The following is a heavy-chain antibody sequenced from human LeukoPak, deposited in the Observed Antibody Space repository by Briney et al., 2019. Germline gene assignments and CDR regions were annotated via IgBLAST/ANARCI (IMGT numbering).Heavy chain of an antibody. D-gene: IGHD3-22*01. CDR1: GFTFSSYS. Sequence: GGSLRLSCAASGFTFSSYSMNWVRQAPGKGLEWVSSISSSSSYIYYADSVKGRFTISRDNAKNSLYLQMNSLRAEDTAVYYCAREYHYDSSGYYLGPVDYWGQGTLVTVSS. J-gene: IGHJ4*02. CDR2: ISSSSSYI. CDR3: AREYHYDSSGYYLGPVDY. V-gene: IGHV3-21*01.